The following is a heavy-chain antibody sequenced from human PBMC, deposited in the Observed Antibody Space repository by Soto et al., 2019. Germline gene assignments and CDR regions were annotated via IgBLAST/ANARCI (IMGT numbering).Heavy chain of an antibody. J-gene: IGHJ6*02. V-gene: IGHV4-4*02. CDR3: ASGCSGGGTGYGIDV. CDR2: IYYSVST. CDR1: GGSIRSSNW. D-gene: IGHD2-15*01. Sequence: SETLSLTCAVSGGSIRSSNWWRWVRQPPGKGLEWIGEIYYSVSTNYYPSLKSRVTISVDKSKNQFSLKLSSVTAADTAVYYCASGCSGGGTGYGIDVWGQGTTVTVSS.